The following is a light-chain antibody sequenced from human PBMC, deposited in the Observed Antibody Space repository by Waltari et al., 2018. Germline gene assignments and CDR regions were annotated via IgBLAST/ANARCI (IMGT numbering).Light chain of an antibody. CDR2: RAS. CDR1: QSVGSSS. V-gene: IGKV3-20*01. J-gene: IGKJ1*01. CDR3: QQHGTLPAT. Sequence: EIVLTQSPGTASFSSGERVTPSCRASQSVGSSSLAWYQQKPGQAPRLVIYRASRRATGIPDRFSGSGSGTDFSLTISRLEPEDFAVYYCQQHGTLPATFGQGTKVEIK.